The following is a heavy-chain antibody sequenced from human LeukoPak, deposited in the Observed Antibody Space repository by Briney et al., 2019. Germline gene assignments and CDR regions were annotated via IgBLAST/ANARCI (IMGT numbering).Heavy chain of an antibody. Sequence: GASVKVSCKASGYTFTSYGISWVRQAPGQGLEWMGWISAYNGNTNYAQKLRGRVTMTTDTSTSTAYMELRSLRSDDTAVYYCAREATMDRGVISYYYGMDVWGQGTTVTVSS. J-gene: IGHJ6*02. V-gene: IGHV1-18*01. CDR1: GYTFTSYG. CDR2: ISAYNGNT. CDR3: AREATMDRGVISYYYGMDV. D-gene: IGHD3-10*01.